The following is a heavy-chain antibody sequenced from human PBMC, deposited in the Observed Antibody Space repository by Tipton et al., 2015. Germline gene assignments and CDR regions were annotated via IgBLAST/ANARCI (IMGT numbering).Heavy chain of an antibody. CDR2: IYYTGNT. CDR3: ARGYSNYWGY. CDR1: AYSISSDYY. V-gene: IGHV4-38-2*01. Sequence: TLSLTCAVSAYSISSDYYWGWIRQPPGKGLEWIGSIYYTGNTYYNPSLKSRVTISVDTSKNQFSLKLTSVTAADTAVYYCARGYSNYWGYWGQGTLVTVSS. D-gene: IGHD4-11*01. J-gene: IGHJ4*02.